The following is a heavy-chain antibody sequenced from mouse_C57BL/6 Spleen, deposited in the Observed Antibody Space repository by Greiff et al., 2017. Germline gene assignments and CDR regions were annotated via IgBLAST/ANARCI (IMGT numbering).Heavy chain of an antibody. CDR2: LSDGGSYT. V-gene: IGHV5-4*01. D-gene: IGHD1-1*01. Sequence: EVPLVESGGGLVKPGGSLKLSCAASGFTFSSYAMSWVRQTPEQRLEWVATLSDGGSYTYYTDHVKGRFTISRDNAKNNLYLQRRQLQSEDTAMDYCAGYYGCSYEYFDVWGTGTTVTVAS. CDR1: GFTFSSYA. J-gene: IGHJ1*03. CDR3: AGYYGCSYEYFDV.